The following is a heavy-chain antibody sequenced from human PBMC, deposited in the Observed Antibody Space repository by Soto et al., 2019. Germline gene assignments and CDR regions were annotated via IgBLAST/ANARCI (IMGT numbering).Heavy chain of an antibody. CDR3: ARRRNPGIAAAGDAFDI. CDR1: GYSFTSYW. V-gene: IGHV5-51*01. J-gene: IGHJ3*02. CDR2: IYPGDSDT. Sequence: GESLKISCKGSGYSFTSYWIGWVRQMPVKGLEWMGIIYPGDSDTRYSPSFQGQVTISADKSISTAYLQWSSLKASDTAMYYCARRRNPGIAAAGDAFDIWGQGTMVTVSS. D-gene: IGHD6-13*01.